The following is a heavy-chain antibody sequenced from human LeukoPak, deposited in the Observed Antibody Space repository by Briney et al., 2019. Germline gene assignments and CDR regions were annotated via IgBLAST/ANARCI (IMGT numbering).Heavy chain of an antibody. CDR2: IRSKGNNYAT. CDR1: GFSFGGSA. CDR3: TGHGKGDDSSGYVDY. Sequence: GGSLRLSCAASGFSFGGSAMHWVRQTSGKGLEWVGRIRSKGNNYATVYAASVKGRFTISRDDAKNTAYLQMNSLKTEDTAVYYCTGHGKGDDSSGYVDYWGQGTLVTVSS. V-gene: IGHV3-73*01. D-gene: IGHD3-22*01. J-gene: IGHJ4*02.